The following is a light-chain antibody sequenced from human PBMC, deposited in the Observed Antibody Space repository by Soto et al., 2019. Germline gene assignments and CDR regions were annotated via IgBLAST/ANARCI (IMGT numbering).Light chain of an antibody. J-gene: IGKJ1*01. CDR2: GAS. CDR3: QQYGSLPRT. Sequence: EIVLTQSPGALSLSPGERATLSGRASQSIGSSYLAWYQQKPGQAPRLLIYGASNRATGIPDRFSGSGSGTDFSLTITRLEPEDFAVYYCQQYGSLPRTFGHGTKVDIK. V-gene: IGKV3-20*01. CDR1: QSIGSSY.